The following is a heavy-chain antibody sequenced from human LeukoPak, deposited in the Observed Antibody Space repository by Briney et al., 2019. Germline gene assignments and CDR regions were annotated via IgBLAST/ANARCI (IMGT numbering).Heavy chain of an antibody. CDR1: GFTFENYA. J-gene: IGHJ4*02. CDR2: ISWNGGSI. V-gene: IGHV3-9*01. Sequence: GGSLRLSCVASGFTFENYAMHWVRQAPGKGLEWVSGISWNGGSIGYADFAKGRFTISRDNARNSLFLQMNTLKPEDTALYYCAKDRDPPYVGNSYGYYSDYWGQGTLATVSS. CDR3: AKDRDPPYVGNSYGYYSDY. D-gene: IGHD5-18*01.